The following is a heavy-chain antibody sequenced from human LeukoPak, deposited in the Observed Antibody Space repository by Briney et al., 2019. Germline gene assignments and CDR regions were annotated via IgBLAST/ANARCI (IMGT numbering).Heavy chain of an antibody. CDR2: IIPIFGTA. CDR3: PRLNGDRGAFDI. Sequence: SVKLSCKASGGTFSSYAISWVRQAPGQGLEWMGGIIPIFGTANYVQKFQGRITITEDESTSTAYMELRWRRSEDTAVYSRPRLNGDRGAFDIWGQGTLVTVSS. J-gene: IGHJ3*02. D-gene: IGHD7-27*01. V-gene: IGHV1-69*13. CDR1: GGTFSSYA.